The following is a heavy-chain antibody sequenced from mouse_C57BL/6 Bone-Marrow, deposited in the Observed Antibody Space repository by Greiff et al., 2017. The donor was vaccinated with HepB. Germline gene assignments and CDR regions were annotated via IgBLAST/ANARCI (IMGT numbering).Heavy chain of an antibody. D-gene: IGHD1-1*01. V-gene: IGHV1-69*01. CDR1: GYTFTSYW. CDR3: AREDTTVVADFDY. CDR2: IDPSDSYT. Sequence: SCKASGYTFTSYWMHWVKQRPGQGLEWIGEIDPSDSYTNYNQKFKGKSTLTVDKSSSTAYMQLSSLTSEDSAVYYCAREDTTVVADFDYWGQGTTLTVSS. J-gene: IGHJ2*01.